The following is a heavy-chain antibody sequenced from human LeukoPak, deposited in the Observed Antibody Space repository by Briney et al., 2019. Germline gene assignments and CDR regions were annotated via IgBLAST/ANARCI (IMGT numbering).Heavy chain of an antibody. CDR2: IDSGGST. CDR1: GLTVSSNY. CDR3: AREGRWLLDY. Sequence: PGGSLRFSGAAYGLTVSSNYMTWDRQAQGKGLEWVSVIDSGGSTYYTDSVKGRFTISRDNSNNTLYLQMNNLRAEDTAVYYCAREGRWLLDYWGQGTLVTVS. V-gene: IGHV3-66*01. J-gene: IGHJ4*02. D-gene: IGHD5-24*01.